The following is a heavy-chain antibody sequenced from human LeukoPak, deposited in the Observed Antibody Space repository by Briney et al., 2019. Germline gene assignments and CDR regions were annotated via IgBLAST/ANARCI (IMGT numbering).Heavy chain of an antibody. CDR2: IIPIFGTA. Sequence: GASVKVSCKASGGTFSSYAISWVRQAPGQGLEWMGGIIPIFGTANYAQKFQGRVTITADESTSTAYMELSSLRSEDTAVYYCARVVRPGNAYYYYYMDVWGKGTTVTVSS. D-gene: IGHD4-23*01. CDR1: GGTFSSYA. CDR3: ARVVRPGNAYYYYYMDV. J-gene: IGHJ6*03. V-gene: IGHV1-69*13.